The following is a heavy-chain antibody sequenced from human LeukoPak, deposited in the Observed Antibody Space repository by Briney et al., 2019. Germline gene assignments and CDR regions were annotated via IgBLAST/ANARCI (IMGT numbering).Heavy chain of an antibody. CDR2: IYPGDSDT. J-gene: IGHJ4*02. Sequence: PGESLKISCKGSGYSFTSYWIGWVRQMPGKGLEWMGIIYPGDSDTRYSPSFQGQVTISADKSISTAYLQWSSLKASDTAMYYCARRYDFWSGYYTFDYWGQGTLVTVSS. CDR3: ARRYDFWSGYYTFDY. D-gene: IGHD3-3*01. CDR1: GYSFTSYW. V-gene: IGHV5-51*01.